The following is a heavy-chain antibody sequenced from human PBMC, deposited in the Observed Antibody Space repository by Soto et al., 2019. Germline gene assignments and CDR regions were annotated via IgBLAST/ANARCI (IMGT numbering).Heavy chain of an antibody. CDR1: VGTYGGNA. CDR3: AIVYWSSPRSYLFCFPYFYY. D-gene: IGHD2-2*01. Sequence: GSSVKVSCEDPVGTYGGNAISWVLQDPGQGLEWMGGIIPIFGTANYAQKFQGRVTITADKSTSTAYMELSSLRSEDTAVYYCAIVYWSSPRSYLFCFPYFYY. J-gene: IGHJ6*01. V-gene: IGHV1-69*06. CDR2: IIPIFGTA.